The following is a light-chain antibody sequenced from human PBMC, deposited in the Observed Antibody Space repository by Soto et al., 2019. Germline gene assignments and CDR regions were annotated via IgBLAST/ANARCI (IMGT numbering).Light chain of an antibody. Sequence: QSALTQPASVSGSPGQSITISCTGTSGDVGGYNYVSWYQQHPGKAPKLMIYEVSNRPSGVSNRLSGSKSGNTASLTISGLQAEDEADYYCSSYTSSSTLYVFGTGTKVTVL. CDR2: EVS. V-gene: IGLV2-14*01. CDR1: SGDVGGYNY. CDR3: SSYTSSSTLYV. J-gene: IGLJ1*01.